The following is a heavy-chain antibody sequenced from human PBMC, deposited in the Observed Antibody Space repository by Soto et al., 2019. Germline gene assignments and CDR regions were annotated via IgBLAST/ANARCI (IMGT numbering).Heavy chain of an antibody. Sequence: SETLSLTCTVSGGSISNYYWSWIRQPPGKGLEWIGYIYYTGSTNYNPSLKSRVTISVDTSKNQFSLKLSSVTAADTAVYYCAREGVTSYYYDSSGYPFDYWGQGTLVTVSS. J-gene: IGHJ4*02. CDR3: AREGVTSYYYDSSGYPFDY. CDR2: IYYTGST. CDR1: GGSISNYY. D-gene: IGHD3-22*01. V-gene: IGHV4-59*12.